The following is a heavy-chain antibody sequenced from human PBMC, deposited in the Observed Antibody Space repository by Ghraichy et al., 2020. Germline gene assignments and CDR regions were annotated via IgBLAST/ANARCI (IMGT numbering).Heavy chain of an antibody. CDR3: ARLGGSGTNPPYGK. D-gene: IGHD3-10*01. CDR2: IHHSGTT. J-gene: IGHJ4*02. V-gene: IGHV4-59*01. CDR1: GGSINSDY. Sequence: SETLSLTCTVSGGSINSDYWSWIRQPPGKGLEQIGYIHHSGTTIYNPSLQSRVTISVDTSKNKCSLTLRSVTAADTAVYYCARLGGSGTNPPYGKWDPGILVPGSS.